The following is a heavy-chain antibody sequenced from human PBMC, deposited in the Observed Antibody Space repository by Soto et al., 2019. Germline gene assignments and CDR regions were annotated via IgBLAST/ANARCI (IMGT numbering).Heavy chain of an antibody. CDR3: AHAYGGRSLY. CDR2: IYWDDSK. CDR1: GFSLTTDRVG. Sequence: QITLKKSGPTLVKPTQTLTLTCTFSGFSLTTDRVGVRWIRQPPGEALEWLAVIYWDDSKTYRPSLESRLTITKDTSKNQLALTMTNMDSLDTATYYCAHAYGGRSLYWGQGTLVTVSS. J-gene: IGHJ4*02. D-gene: IGHD1-26*01. V-gene: IGHV2-5*02.